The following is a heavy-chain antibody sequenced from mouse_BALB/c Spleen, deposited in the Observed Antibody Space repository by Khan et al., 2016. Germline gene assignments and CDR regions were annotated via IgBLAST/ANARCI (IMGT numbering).Heavy chain of an antibody. CDR1: GFSLTSYG. Sequence: QVQLKQSGPGLVQPSQSLSITCTVSGFSLTSYGVHWVRQSPGKGLEWLGVIWSGGSTDYNAAFISRLSISKDNSKSQVFFKMNSLQANDTAMYYCARTGGYYGRWYFDVWGAGTTVTVSS. CDR3: ARTGGYYGRWYFDV. J-gene: IGHJ1*01. CDR2: IWSGGST. V-gene: IGHV2-2*02. D-gene: IGHD2-3*01.